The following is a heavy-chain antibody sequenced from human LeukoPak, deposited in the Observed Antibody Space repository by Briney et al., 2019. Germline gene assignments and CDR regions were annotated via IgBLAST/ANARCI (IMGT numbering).Heavy chain of an antibody. D-gene: IGHD3-22*01. CDR3: ARDRLGYYDSSGYYFY. CDR2: ISGSGGSA. V-gene: IGHV3-23*01. Sequence: GGSLRLSCAASGFTFSSYAMSWVRQAPGKGLEWVSAISGSGGSAYYADSVKGRFTISRDNSKNTLYLQMNSLRAEDTAVYYCARDRLGYYDSSGYYFYWGQGTLVTVSS. CDR1: GFTFSSYA. J-gene: IGHJ4*02.